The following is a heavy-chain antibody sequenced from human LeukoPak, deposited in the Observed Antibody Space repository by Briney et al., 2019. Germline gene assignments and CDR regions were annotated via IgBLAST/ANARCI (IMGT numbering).Heavy chain of an antibody. V-gene: IGHV1-69*04. Sequence: SVKVSCKASGGTFSSYAISWVRPAPGQGLEWMGRIIPILGIANYAQKFQGRVTITADKSTSTAYMELSSLRSEDTAVYYCARDYSLWFGEFRKDWFDPWGQGTLVTVSS. CDR1: GGTFSSYA. CDR3: ARDYSLWFGEFRKDWFDP. D-gene: IGHD3-10*01. CDR2: IIPILGIA. J-gene: IGHJ5*02.